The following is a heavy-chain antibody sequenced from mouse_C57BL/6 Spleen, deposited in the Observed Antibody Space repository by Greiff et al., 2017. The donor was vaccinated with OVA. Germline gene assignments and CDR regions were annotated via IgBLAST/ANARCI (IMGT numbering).Heavy chain of an antibody. CDR2: INPYNGGT. Sequence: VQLKESGPVLVKPGASVKMSCKASGYTFTDYYMNWVKQSHGKSLEWIGVINPYNGGTSYNQKFKGKATVTVDKSSSTAYMELNSLTSEDSAVYYCARSADFDYWGQGTTLTVSS. CDR1: GYTFTDYY. V-gene: IGHV1-19*01. CDR3: ARSADFDY. J-gene: IGHJ2*01.